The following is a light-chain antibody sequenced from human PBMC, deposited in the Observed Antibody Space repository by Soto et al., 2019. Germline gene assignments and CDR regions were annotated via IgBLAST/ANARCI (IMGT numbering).Light chain of an antibody. CDR2: DVN. CDR1: SSDVDGYNY. V-gene: IGLV2-14*01. J-gene: IGLJ2*01. CDR3: SSFTISRNTVI. Sequence: ALTQPASVSGSPGQSITISCPGTSSDVDGYNYVSWYQYHPGKAPKLMIYDVNNRPSGVSNRFSGSKSGNTASLTISGLQAEDEADFYCSSFTISRNTVIFGGGTQLTVL.